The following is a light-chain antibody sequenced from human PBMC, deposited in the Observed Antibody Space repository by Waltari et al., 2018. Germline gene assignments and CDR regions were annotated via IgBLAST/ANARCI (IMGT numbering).Light chain of an antibody. Sequence: QSALTQPASVSGSPGQSITISCTGTSSDVGDSNLVSWYQQHAGQVPKLIIYEVNKRPSGFSTRFSGSRSGNTASLTISGLQAEDEATYFCCSYAGTTSWLFGGGTKVTVL. CDR3: CSYAGTTSWL. V-gene: IGLV2-23*02. CDR1: SSDVGDSNL. J-gene: IGLJ3*02. CDR2: EVN.